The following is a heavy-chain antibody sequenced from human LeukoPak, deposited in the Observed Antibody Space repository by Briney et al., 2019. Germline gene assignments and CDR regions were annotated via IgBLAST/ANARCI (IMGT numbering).Heavy chain of an antibody. D-gene: IGHD3-22*01. J-gene: IGHJ4*02. Sequence: GGSLRLSCAASGFTFSSYSMNWVRQAPGKGLEWVSYISSSSSTIYYADSVKGRFTISRDNSKSRLYLQMNSLRDEDTAVYYCARDYYYDSSGYMIDWGQGTLVTVSS. CDR3: ARDYYYDSSGYMID. CDR1: GFTFSSYS. V-gene: IGHV3-48*02. CDR2: ISSSSSTI.